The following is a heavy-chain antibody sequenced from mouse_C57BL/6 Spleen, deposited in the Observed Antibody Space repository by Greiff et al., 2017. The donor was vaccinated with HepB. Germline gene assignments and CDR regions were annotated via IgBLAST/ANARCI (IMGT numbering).Heavy chain of an antibody. Sequence: VQLKESGSELVKPGDSVKISCKASGYSFTGYFMNWVMQSHGKSLEWIGRINPYNGDTFYNQKFKGKATLTVDKSSSTAHMELRSLTSEDSAVYYCARKSPYYFDYWGQGTTLTVSS. CDR1: GYSFTGYF. CDR2: INPYNGDT. CDR3: ARKSPYYFDY. V-gene: IGHV1-20*01. J-gene: IGHJ2*01.